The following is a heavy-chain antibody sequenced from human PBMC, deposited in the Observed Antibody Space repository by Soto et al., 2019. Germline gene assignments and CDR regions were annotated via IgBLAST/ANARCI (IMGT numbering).Heavy chain of an antibody. V-gene: IGHV1-69*13. CDR2: IIPIFGTA. Sequence: GASVKVSCKASGGTFSSYAISWVRQAPGQGLEWMGGIIPIFGTANYAQKFQGRVTITADESTSTAYMELSSLRSEDTAVYYCARDRGSRIDRSPYYFDYWGQGTLVTVSS. CDR1: GGTFSSYA. CDR3: ARDRGSRIDRSPYYFDY. J-gene: IGHJ4*02. D-gene: IGHD1-26*01.